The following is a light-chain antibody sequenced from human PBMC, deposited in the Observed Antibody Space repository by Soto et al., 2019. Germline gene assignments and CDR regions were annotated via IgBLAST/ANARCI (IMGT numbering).Light chain of an antibody. CDR2: EVS. CDR1: SSDVGGYNL. Sequence: QSALTQPASVSGSPGQSIAISCTGTSSDVGGYNLVSWYQHHPGKAPKLIIYEVSNRPSGVSDRFSGAKSGNTASLTISGLQPEDEGDYYCCSHTSNTALNWVFGGGTKVTVL. V-gene: IGLV2-14*01. CDR3: CSHTSNTALNWV. J-gene: IGLJ3*02.